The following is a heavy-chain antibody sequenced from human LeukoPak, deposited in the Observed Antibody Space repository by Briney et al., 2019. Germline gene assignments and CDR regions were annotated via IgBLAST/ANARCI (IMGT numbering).Heavy chain of an antibody. D-gene: IGHD3-3*01. J-gene: IGHJ4*02. CDR3: ARDSAYYYFWSGYPRYYFDY. CDR2: IIPIFGTA. CDR1: GGTFSSYA. V-gene: IGHV1-69*05. Sequence: SVKVSCKASGGTFSSYAISWVRQAPGQGLEWMGRIIPIFGTAYYAQKFQGRVTTTTDESTSTAYMELSILRSEDTAVYYCARDSAYYYFWSGYPRYYFDYWGQGTLVTVSS.